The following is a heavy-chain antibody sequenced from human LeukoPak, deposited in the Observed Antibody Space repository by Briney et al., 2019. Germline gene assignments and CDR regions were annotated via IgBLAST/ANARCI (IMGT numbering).Heavy chain of an antibody. J-gene: IGHJ4*02. V-gene: IGHV3-9*01. D-gene: IGHD3-22*01. CDR3: ARSIDGSGYFDY. CDR2: SWNSHSI. Sequence: SWNSHSIGYADSVEGRFTISRDNSKNTLYLEMNSLRAEDTAVYYCARSIDGSGYFDYWGQGTLVTVSS.